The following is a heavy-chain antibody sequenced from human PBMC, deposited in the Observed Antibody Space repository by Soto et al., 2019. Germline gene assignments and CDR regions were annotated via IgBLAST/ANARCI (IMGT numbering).Heavy chain of an antibody. J-gene: IGHJ4*02. D-gene: IGHD3-22*01. V-gene: IGHV3-30-3*01. CDR1: GFTFSSYA. Sequence: PGGSLRLSCAASGFTFSSYAMHWVRQAPGKGLEWVAVISYDGSNKYYADSVKGRFTISRDNSKNTLYLQMNSLRAEDTAVYYCARDGGGDSSGFDYWGQGTLDTVSS. CDR3: ARDGGGDSSGFDY. CDR2: ISYDGSNK.